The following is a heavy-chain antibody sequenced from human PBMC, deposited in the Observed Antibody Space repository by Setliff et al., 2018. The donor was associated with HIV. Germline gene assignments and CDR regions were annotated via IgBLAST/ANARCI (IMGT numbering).Heavy chain of an antibody. CDR3: ARSPGVDTNMAFDY. CDR2: IYYSGSA. V-gene: IGHV4-59*11. D-gene: IGHD5-18*01. CDR1: GGSIINHF. J-gene: IGHJ4*02. Sequence: SETLSLTCTVSGGSIINHFWSWIRLPPGKGLEWIGYIYYSGSADYNRSLKSRVTISVDTSKSQISLKLNSVTAAGTAVYYCARSPGVDTNMAFDYWGQGILVTVSS.